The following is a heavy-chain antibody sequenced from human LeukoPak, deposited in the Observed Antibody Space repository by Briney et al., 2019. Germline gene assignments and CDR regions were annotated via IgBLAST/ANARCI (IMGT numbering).Heavy chain of an antibody. CDR2: IYTSGST. CDR3: ARDVVGMGGYGAYVGLPLDY. J-gene: IGHJ4*02. CDR1: GGSISSYY. Sequence: SETLSLTCTVSGGSISSYYWSWIRQPAGKGLEWIGRIYTSGSTNYNPSLKSRVTMSVDTSKNQFSLKLSSVTPEDTAVYYCARDVVGMGGYGAYVGLPLDYWDQGILVTVSS. V-gene: IGHV4-4*07. D-gene: IGHD5-12*01.